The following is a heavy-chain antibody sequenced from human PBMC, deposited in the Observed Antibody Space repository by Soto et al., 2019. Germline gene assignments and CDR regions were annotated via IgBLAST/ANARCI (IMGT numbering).Heavy chain of an antibody. D-gene: IGHD3-3*01. J-gene: IGHJ4*02. CDR2: IKQDGSEK. CDR1: GFTFSSYW. V-gene: IGHV3-7*01. CDR3: ARVPYYDFWSGYYPINFDY. Sequence: GGSLRLSCAASGFTFSSYWMSWVRQAPGKGLEWVANIKQDGSEKYYVDSVKGRFTTSRDNAKNSLYLQMNSLRAEDTAVYYCARVPYYDFWSGYYPINFDYWGQGTLVTVSS.